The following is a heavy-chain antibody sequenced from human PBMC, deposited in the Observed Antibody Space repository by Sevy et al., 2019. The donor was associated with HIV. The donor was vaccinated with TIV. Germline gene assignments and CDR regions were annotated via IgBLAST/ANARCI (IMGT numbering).Heavy chain of an antibody. CDR2: ISYHGRDK. CDR3: AKDFTGYNGLDV. J-gene: IGHJ6*02. D-gene: IGHD3-9*01. CDR1: GISFTTSG. V-gene: IGHV3-30*18. Sequence: GGSLRLSCRVSGISFTTSGMHWVRQAPGKGLELVAVISYHGRDKFYAESVKGRSNISRDNSKNMVYLQIDSLRPEDTAVYYCAKDFTGYNGLDVWGQGTMVTVSS.